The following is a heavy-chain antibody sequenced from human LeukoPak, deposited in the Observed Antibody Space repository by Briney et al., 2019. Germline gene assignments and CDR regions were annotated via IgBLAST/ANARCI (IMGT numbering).Heavy chain of an antibody. CDR2: ISSSSSTI. D-gene: IGHD3-22*01. CDR1: GYPFSSYS. V-gene: IGHV3-48*04. Sequence: GGPLRLSCATSGYPFSSYSRNWLRQPPEKGLEWGSYISSSSSTIYYADSVKGRFTISRDNAKNALYLQMNSLRAEDTAVYYCARDPYYDSSGYYINYFDYWGQGTLVSVSS. J-gene: IGHJ4*02. CDR3: ARDPYYDSSGYYINYFDY.